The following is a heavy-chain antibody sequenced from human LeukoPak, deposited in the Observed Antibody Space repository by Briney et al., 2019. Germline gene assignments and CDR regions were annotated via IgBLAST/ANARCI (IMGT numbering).Heavy chain of an antibody. CDR3: AARPYYDAFDI. Sequence: GASVKVSCKASGGTFSSYANSWVRQAPGQGLEWMGRIIPILGIANYAQKFQGRVTITADESTSTAYMELSSLRSEDTAVYYCAARPYYDAFDIWGQGTMVTVSS. CDR2: IIPILGIA. J-gene: IGHJ3*02. CDR1: GGTFSSYA. V-gene: IGHV1-69*04. D-gene: IGHD2-21*01.